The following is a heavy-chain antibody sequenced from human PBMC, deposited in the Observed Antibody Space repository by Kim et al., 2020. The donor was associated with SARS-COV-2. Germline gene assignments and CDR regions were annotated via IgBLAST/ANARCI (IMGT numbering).Heavy chain of an antibody. D-gene: IGHD6-19*01. CDR3: ARGKSRIAVAARNWFDP. CDR1: GGSFSGYY. CDR2: INHSGST. Sequence: SETLSLTCAVYGGSFSGYYWSWIRQPPGKGLEWIGEINHSGSTNYNPSLKSRVTISVDTSKNQFSLKLSSVTAADTAVYYCARGKSRIAVAARNWFDPWGQGTLVTVSS. V-gene: IGHV4-34*01. J-gene: IGHJ5*02.